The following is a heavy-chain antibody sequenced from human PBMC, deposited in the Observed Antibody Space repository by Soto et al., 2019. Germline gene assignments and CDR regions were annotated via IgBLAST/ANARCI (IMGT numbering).Heavy chain of an antibody. CDR3: ARALPGHWLTMAD. J-gene: IGHJ4*02. D-gene: IGHD3-10*01. Sequence: QVQLVQSGAEVKKPGSSVKVSCKASGGTFSSYTISWVRQAPGQGLEWMGRIIPILGIANYAQKFQGRVTITADKSTSTGYLELSSLRSEDTAVYYCARALPGHWLTMADWGQGTLGTVSS. CDR2: IIPILGIA. CDR1: GGTFSSYT. V-gene: IGHV1-69*02.